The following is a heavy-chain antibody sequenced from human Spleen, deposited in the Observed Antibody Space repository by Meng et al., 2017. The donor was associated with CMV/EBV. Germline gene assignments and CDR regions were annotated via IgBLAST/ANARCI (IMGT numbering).Heavy chain of an antibody. D-gene: IGHD2-2*01. CDR1: GLTVSDHA. CDR3: ARVRRCSSTSCYPFDS. CDR2: MYSGGTIT. J-gene: IGHJ4*02. Sequence: GESLKISCAASGLTVSDHAMSWVRQTPGKGLEWLSVMYSGGTITYYADVVKGRFTITRDNSRNTLYLQMNSLRAEDTAVYYCARVRRCSSTSCYPFDSWGQGTLVTVSS. V-gene: IGHV3-23*03.